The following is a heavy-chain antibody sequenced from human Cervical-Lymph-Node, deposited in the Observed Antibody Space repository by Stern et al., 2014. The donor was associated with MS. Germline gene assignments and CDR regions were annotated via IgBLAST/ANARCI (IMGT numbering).Heavy chain of an antibody. Sequence: EDQLVESGGGLVKPGGSLRLSCAASVFTFSSYSMHWVRQAPGKGLEWVSSISSSSSYIYYADSVKGRFTISRDNAKNSLYLQMNSLRAEDTAVYYCARDGVVVTAERAFDYWGQGTLVTVSS. J-gene: IGHJ4*02. CDR1: VFTFSSYS. CDR3: ARDGVVVTAERAFDY. D-gene: IGHD2-21*02. CDR2: ISSSSSYI. V-gene: IGHV3-21*01.